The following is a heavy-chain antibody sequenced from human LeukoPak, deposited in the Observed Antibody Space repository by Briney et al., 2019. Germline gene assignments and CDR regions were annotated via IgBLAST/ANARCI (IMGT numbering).Heavy chain of an antibody. J-gene: IGHJ4*02. Sequence: SEALSLTCAVYGGSFSGYYWSWIRQPPGKGLEWIGEINHSGYTNYNPSLKSRVTMSVDTSKNQFSLKLNSMTAADTAVYYCARLGSRVVWGQGTLVIVSS. V-gene: IGHV4-34*01. CDR2: INHSGYT. CDR3: ARLGSRVV. D-gene: IGHD3-10*01. CDR1: GGSFSGYY.